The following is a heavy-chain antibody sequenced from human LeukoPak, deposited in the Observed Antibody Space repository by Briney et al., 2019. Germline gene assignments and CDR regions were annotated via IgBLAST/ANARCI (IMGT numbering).Heavy chain of an antibody. CDR2: IYYSGST. CDR1: GGSISSYY. Sequence: PSETLSLTCTVSGGSISSYYWSWIRQPPGKGLEWIGYIYYSGSTNYNPSLKSRVTISVDTSKSRFSLILSSVTAADTAVYYCAGHLSGGTGYDLGHWGQGALVTVSS. V-gene: IGHV4-59*08. J-gene: IGHJ4*02. D-gene: IGHD5-12*01. CDR3: AGHLSGGTGYDLGH.